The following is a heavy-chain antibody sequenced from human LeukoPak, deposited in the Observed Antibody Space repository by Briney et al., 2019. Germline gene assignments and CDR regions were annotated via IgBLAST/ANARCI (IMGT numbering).Heavy chain of an antibody. D-gene: IGHD2-15*01. J-gene: IGHJ6*02. Sequence: GESLKISCKGSGHSFTSYWIGWVRQMPGKGLEWMGIIYPGDSDTRYSPSFQGQVTISADKSISTAYLQWSSLKASDTAMYYCARHKYCSGGSCYSYYYYGMDVWGQGTTVTVSS. V-gene: IGHV5-51*01. CDR1: GHSFTSYW. CDR2: IYPGDSDT. CDR3: ARHKYCSGGSCYSYYYYGMDV.